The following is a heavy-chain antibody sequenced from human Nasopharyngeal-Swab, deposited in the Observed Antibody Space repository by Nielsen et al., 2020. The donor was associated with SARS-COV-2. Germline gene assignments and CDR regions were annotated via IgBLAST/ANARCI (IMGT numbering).Heavy chain of an antibody. V-gene: IGHV3-7*03. CDR3: AKDGHILTGYYNPYYYYYYGMDV. J-gene: IGHJ6*02. D-gene: IGHD3-9*01. CDR2: IKQDGSEK. CDR1: GFTFSSYG. Sequence: GGSLRLSCAASGFTFSSYGMHWVRQAPGKGLEWVANIKQDGSEKNYVDSVKGRFTISRDNAKNSLYLQMNSLRAEDTAVYYCAKDGHILTGYYNPYYYYYYGMDVWGQGTTVTVSS.